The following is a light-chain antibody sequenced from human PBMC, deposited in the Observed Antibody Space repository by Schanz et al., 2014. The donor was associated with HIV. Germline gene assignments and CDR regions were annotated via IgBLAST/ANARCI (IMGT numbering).Light chain of an antibody. J-gene: IGLJ3*02. CDR3: SSYTSSSTWV. V-gene: IGLV2-14*01. CDR2: DVN. CDR1: SSDIGAYNY. Sequence: SALTQPASVSGSPGQSITISCTGTSSDIGAYNYVSWYQQYPGKAPKLMIYDVNNRPSGVSNRFSGSKSGNTASLTISGLQAEDEADYYCSSYTSSSTWVFGGGTKLTVL.